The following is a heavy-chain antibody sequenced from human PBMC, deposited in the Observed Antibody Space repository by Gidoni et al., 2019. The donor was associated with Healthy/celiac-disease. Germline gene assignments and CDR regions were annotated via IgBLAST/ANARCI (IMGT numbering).Heavy chain of an antibody. V-gene: IGHV4-59*01. CDR3: ARVRGVMSDDAFDI. CDR2: IYYSGST. J-gene: IGHJ3*02. D-gene: IGHD3-10*01. CDR1: GGSISSYY. Sequence: QVQLQESGPGLVKPSETLSLTCTVSGGSISSYYWRWIRQPPGKGLEWIGYIYYSGSTNYNPSLKSRVTISVDTSKNQFSLKLSSVTAADTAVYYCARVRGVMSDDAFDIWGQGTMVTVSS.